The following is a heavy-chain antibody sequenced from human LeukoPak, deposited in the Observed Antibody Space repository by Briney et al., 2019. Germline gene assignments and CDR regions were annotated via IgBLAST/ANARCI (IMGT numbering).Heavy chain of an antibody. CDR1: GGSISSYY. D-gene: IGHD4-11*01. V-gene: IGHV4-4*07. Sequence: SETLSLTCTVSGGSISSYYWSWIRQPAGKGLECLGRIYTSGSTNYNPSLKSRVTMSVDTSKNQFSLKLSSVTAADTAVYYCARQPMTTVTHYYYYGMDVWGQGTTVTVSS. CDR2: IYTSGST. J-gene: IGHJ6*02. CDR3: ARQPMTTVTHYYYYGMDV.